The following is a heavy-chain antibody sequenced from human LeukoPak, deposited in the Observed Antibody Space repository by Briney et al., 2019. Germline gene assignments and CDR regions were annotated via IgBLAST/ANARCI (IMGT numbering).Heavy chain of an antibody. Sequence: PSETLSLTCTVSGGSISSSSYYWGWIRQPPGKGREWIGSIYYSGSTYYNPSLKSRVTISVDTSKNQFSLKLSSVTAADTAVYYCARQYYYYGMDVWGQGTTVTVSS. J-gene: IGHJ6*02. CDR2: IYYSGST. CDR1: GGSISSSSYY. V-gene: IGHV4-39*01. CDR3: ARQYYYYGMDV.